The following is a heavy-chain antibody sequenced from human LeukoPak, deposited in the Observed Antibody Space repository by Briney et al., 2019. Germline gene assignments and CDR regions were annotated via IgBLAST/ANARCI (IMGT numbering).Heavy chain of an antibody. CDR2: INHSGST. CDR3: ARGQRYCSGGSCYLRYYYYYMDV. D-gene: IGHD2-15*01. J-gene: IGHJ6*03. Sequence: TSETLSLTCAVYGGSFSGYYWSWIRQPPGKGLEWIGEINHSGSTNYNPSLKSRVTISVDTSKNQFSLKLSSVTAADTAVYYCARGQRYCSGGSCYLRYYYYYMDVWGKGTTVTVSS. V-gene: IGHV4-34*01. CDR1: GGSFSGYY.